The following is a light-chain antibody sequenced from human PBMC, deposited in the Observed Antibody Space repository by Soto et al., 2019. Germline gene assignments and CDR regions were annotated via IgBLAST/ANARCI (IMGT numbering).Light chain of an antibody. Sequence: DIQMTQSPSSMSASVGDRVTITCRASQSISAYLNWYQQKPGKAPKLLIHAASSLQSGVPSRFSGSGSGTDFTLTISSLQPEDFATYYCQESYSTPSVTFGPGTKVDIK. CDR1: QSISAY. J-gene: IGKJ3*01. CDR2: AAS. V-gene: IGKV1-39*01. CDR3: QESYSTPSVT.